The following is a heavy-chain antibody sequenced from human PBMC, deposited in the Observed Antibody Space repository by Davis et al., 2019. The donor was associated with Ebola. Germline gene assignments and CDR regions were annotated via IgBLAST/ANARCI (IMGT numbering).Heavy chain of an antibody. CDR3: AREGGSYAPSGFYYYYGMDV. CDR2: INPSGGST. D-gene: IGHD1-26*01. CDR1: GYTFTGYY. V-gene: IGHV1-46*01. Sequence: ASVKVSCKASGYTFTGYYMHWVRQAPGQGLEWMGIINPSGGSTSYAQKFQGRVTMTRDTSTSTVYMELSSLRSEDTAVYYCAREGGSYAPSGFYYYYGMDVWGQGTTVTVSS. J-gene: IGHJ6*02.